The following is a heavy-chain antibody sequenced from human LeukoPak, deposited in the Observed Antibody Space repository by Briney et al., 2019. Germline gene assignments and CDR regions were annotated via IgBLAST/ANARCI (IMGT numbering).Heavy chain of an antibody. J-gene: IGHJ4*02. CDR1: GGSFSGYY. Sequence: SETLSLTCAVYGGSFSGYYWGWIRQPPGKGLEWIGEINHSGSTNYNPSLKSRVTISVDTSKNQFSLKLSSVTAADTAVYYCGALGGIDYWGQGTLVTVSS. CDR3: GALGGIDY. V-gene: IGHV4-34*01. D-gene: IGHD2-15*01. CDR2: INHSGST.